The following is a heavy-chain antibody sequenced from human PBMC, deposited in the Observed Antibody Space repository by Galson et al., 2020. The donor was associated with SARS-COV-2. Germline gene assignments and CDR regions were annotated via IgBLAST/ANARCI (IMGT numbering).Heavy chain of an antibody. D-gene: IGHD3-22*01. CDR2: ISNLGIT. J-gene: IGHJ5*02. V-gene: IGHV4-31*01. Sequence: ASETLSLTCSVTGDSITSGAYYWSWIRKHPGKGLEWIGYISNLGITHYNLSLKSPVTISLDTSKNQLSLKLPSVTAAETAVYYCARDYYEDRSDGHWFDPGGQGTLVIFSA. CDR3: ARDYYEDRSDGHWFDP. CDR1: GDSITSGAYY.